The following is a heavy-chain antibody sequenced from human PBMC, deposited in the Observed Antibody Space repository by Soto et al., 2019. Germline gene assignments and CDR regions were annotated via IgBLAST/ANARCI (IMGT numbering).Heavy chain of an antibody. Sequence: GGSLRLSCVASGFTFNRYGIHWVRQAPGKGLEWVALISDDGSDKDYADSVKGRFTISRDNSKNTLYLQMNSLRPEDTAVYYCARDCTNGVCYTPYYYYYYGMDVWGQGTTVTVSS. J-gene: IGHJ6*02. CDR1: GFTFNRYG. CDR3: ARDCTNGVCYTPYYYYYYGMDV. D-gene: IGHD2-8*01. V-gene: IGHV3-30*03. CDR2: ISDDGSDK.